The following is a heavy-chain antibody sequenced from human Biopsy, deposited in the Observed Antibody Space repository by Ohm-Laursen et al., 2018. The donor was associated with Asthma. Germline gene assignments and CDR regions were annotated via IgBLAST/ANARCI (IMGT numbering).Heavy chain of an antibody. D-gene: IGHD5-18*01. CDR3: ARLATRYSYGRIYYSYGMDV. Sequence: GASVKVSCNPSGFTFSSYAFTWVRQAPGQGLEWLGGITPIYGITDYAQKFQGRLSITADGSTTTAYMELNSLTFEDTAVYFCARLATRYSYGRIYYSYGMDVWGQGTTVTVSS. J-gene: IGHJ6*02. CDR1: GFTFSSYA. CDR2: ITPIYGIT. V-gene: IGHV1-69*13.